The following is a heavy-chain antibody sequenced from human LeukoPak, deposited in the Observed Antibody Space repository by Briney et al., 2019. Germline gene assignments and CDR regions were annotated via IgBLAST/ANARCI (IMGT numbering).Heavy chain of an antibody. Sequence: ASVKVSCKVSGYTLTELSMHWVRQAPGKGLEWMGGFDPEDGETIYAQKFQGRVTMTEDTSTDTAYMEPSSLRSEDTAVYYCATGPPGYCSGGSCYEFGLDYWGQGTLVTVSS. CDR1: GYTLTELS. D-gene: IGHD2-15*01. V-gene: IGHV1-24*01. J-gene: IGHJ4*02. CDR2: FDPEDGET. CDR3: ATGPPGYCSGGSCYEFGLDY.